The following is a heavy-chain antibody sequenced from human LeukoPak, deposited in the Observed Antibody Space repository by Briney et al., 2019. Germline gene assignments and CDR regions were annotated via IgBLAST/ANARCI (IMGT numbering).Heavy chain of an antibody. J-gene: IGHJ5*02. CDR3: ARENCSSTSCWFDP. CDR2: IIPIFGTA. D-gene: IGHD2-2*01. V-gene: IGHV1-69*06. CDR1: GGTFSSYA. Sequence: SVKVSCKASGGTFSSYAISWVRQAPGQGLEWMGGIIPIFGTANYAQTFQGRVTITADKSTSTDYMELSSLRSEDTAVYYCARENCSSTSCWFDPWGQGTLVTVSS.